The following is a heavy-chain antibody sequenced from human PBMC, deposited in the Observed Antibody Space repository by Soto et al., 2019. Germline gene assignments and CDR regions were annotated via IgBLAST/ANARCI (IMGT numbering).Heavy chain of an antibody. CDR3: AREENCSDGICYSEYFQR. J-gene: IGHJ1*01. CDR2: VNPSGGST. CDR1: GYTFNSFG. V-gene: IGHV1-46*02. D-gene: IGHD2-15*01. Sequence: QVHLEQSGAEVRKPGASVKVSCKASGYTFNSFGINWVRQAPGQGLEWLGVVNPSGGSTNYAQKFQGRITMTRDTSTSTVYMDLSSLTSEDTAVYYCAREENCSDGICYSEYFQRWGQGTLVTVSS.